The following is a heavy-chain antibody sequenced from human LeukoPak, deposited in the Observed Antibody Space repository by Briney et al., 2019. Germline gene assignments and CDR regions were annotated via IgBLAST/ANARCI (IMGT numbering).Heavy chain of an antibody. CDR1: GYTFTSYD. CDR3: ARSYHVGDAFDI. Sequence: AAVKLSCKASGYTFTSYDINWVRQATGQGVEWMGWMNPNSGNTGYAQKFQGRVTMTRNTSISTAYMELSSLRSEDTAVYYCARSYHVGDAFDIWGQGTMVTVSS. J-gene: IGHJ3*02. CDR2: MNPNSGNT. V-gene: IGHV1-8*02. D-gene: IGHD3-16*02.